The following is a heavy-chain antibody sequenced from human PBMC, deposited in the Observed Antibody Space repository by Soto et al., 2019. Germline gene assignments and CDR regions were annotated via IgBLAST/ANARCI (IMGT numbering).Heavy chain of an antibody. CDR3: ARIMVGYCSSTSCSDLDY. V-gene: IGHV2-26*01. CDR2: IFSNDEK. Sequence: QVTLKESGPVLVKPTETLTLTCTVSGFSLSNARMGVSWIRQPPGKALEWLAHIFSNDEKSYSTSLKSRLTISKDXXKXQXXLTMTNMDPVDTATYYCARIMVGYCSSTSCSDLDYWGQGTLVTVSS. J-gene: IGHJ4*02. CDR1: GFSLSNARMG. D-gene: IGHD2-2*01.